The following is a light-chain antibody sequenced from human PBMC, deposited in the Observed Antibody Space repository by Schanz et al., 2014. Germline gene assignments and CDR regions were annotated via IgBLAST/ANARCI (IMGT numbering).Light chain of an antibody. CDR2: DVS. Sequence: QSALTQPRSVSGSPGQSVTISCAGTSSDVGGHNYVSWYQQHPGKAPKLIIYDVSVWPSGAPDRFSGSKSGNTASLTISGLQAEDEADYYCCSYAGSYTWVFGGGTKLTVL. V-gene: IGLV2-11*01. J-gene: IGLJ3*02. CDR1: SSDVGGHNY. CDR3: CSYAGSYTWV.